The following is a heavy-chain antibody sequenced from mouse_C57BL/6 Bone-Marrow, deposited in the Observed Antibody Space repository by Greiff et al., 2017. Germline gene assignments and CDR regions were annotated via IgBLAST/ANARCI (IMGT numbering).Heavy chain of an antibody. CDR1: GYTFTSYG. CDR3: ARGYDYDGFAY. D-gene: IGHD2-4*01. CDR2: IYPRSGNT. Sequence: QVQLQQSGAELVRPGASVKLSCKASGYTFTSYGISWVKQRTGQGLEWIGEIYPRSGNTYYNEKFKGKATLTANKSSGTAYMELRSLTSEDSAVYVCARGYDYDGFAYGGQGTLVTVSA. J-gene: IGHJ3*01. V-gene: IGHV1-81*01.